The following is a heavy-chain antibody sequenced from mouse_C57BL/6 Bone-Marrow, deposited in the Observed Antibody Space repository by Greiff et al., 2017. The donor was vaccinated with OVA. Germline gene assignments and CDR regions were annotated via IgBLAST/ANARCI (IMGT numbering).Heavy chain of an antibody. Sequence: EVKLMESGGGLVQPGGSLKLSCAASGFTFSDYYMYWVRQTPEKRLEWVAYISNGGGSTYYPDTVKGRFTISRDNAKNTLYLQMSRLKSEDTAMYYCARQRVITTLMDYWGQGTSVTVSS. V-gene: IGHV5-12*01. CDR3: ARQRVITTLMDY. J-gene: IGHJ4*01. D-gene: IGHD1-1*01. CDR2: ISNGGGST. CDR1: GFTFSDYY.